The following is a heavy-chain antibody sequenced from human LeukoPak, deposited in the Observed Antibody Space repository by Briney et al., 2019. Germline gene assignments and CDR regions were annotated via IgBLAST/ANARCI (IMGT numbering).Heavy chain of an antibody. Sequence: GGSLRLSCAASGFTFSGYAMHWVRQAPGKGLEWVAVISYDGSKKYYADFVKGRFTISRDNSKNRLDLQMNSLRAEDTAVYYCARGRVPGYYFDYWGQGTLVTVSS. V-gene: IGHV3-30-3*01. CDR1: GFTFSGYA. CDR2: ISYDGSKK. D-gene: IGHD6-19*01. J-gene: IGHJ4*02. CDR3: ARGRVPGYYFDY.